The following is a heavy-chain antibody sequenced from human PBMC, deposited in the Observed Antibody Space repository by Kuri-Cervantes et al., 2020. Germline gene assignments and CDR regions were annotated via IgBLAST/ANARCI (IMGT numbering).Heavy chain of an antibody. CDR3: ARGRGSGWTDFDY. Sequence: GSLRLSCAVSGYSISSGYYWGWIRQPPGKGLEWIGEINHSGSTNYNPSLKSRVTISVDTSKNQFSLKLSSVTAADTAVYYCARGRGSGWTDFDYWGQGTLVTVSS. V-gene: IGHV4-38-2*01. CDR2: INHSGST. D-gene: IGHD6-19*01. CDR1: GYSISSGYY. J-gene: IGHJ4*02.